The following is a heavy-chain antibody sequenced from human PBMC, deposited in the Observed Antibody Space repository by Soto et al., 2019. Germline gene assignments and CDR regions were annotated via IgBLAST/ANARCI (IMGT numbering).Heavy chain of an antibody. CDR3: ARGDTVTTGRRIYYYYGMDV. CDR2: IYYSGST. D-gene: IGHD4-17*01. V-gene: IGHV4-59*01. J-gene: IGHJ6*02. CDR1: GGSISSYY. Sequence: QVQLQESGPGLVKPSETLSLTCTVSGGSISSYYWSWIRQPPGKGLEWIGYIYYSGSTNYNPSLXXGVTISVDTSXXQXSXXLSSVTAADTAVYYCARGDTVTTGRRIYYYYGMDVWGQGTMVTVSS.